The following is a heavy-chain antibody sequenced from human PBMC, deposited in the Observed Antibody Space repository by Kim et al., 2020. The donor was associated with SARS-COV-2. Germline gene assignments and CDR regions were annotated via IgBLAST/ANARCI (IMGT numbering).Heavy chain of an antibody. CDR1: GFTFSSYD. CDR3: ARADYGDSYYYYYGMDV. CDR2: IGTAGDT. Sequence: GGSLRLSCAASGFTFSSYDMHWVRQPTGKGLEWVSAIGTAGDTYYPGSVKGRFTISRENAKNSLYLQMNSLRAGDTAVYYCARADYGDSYYYYYGMDVWGQWTTVTVTS. J-gene: IGHJ6*02. V-gene: IGHV3-13*01. D-gene: IGHD4-17*01.